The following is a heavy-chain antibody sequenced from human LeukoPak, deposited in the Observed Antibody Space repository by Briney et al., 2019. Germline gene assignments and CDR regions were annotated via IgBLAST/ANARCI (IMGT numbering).Heavy chain of an antibody. CDR2: TSYSEGT. J-gene: IGHJ4*02. V-gene: IGHV4-31*03. CDR3: ATADWEFFYFDS. D-gene: IGHD3-10*01. Sequence: SETLSLTCTVSGGSVSRGGYYWNWIRQHPGKGLEWIGFTSYSEGTYYNPSLMSRITISVDRSQNQFSLKMRDVTAADTAVYFCATADWEFFYFDSWGQGVLVAVSS. CDR1: GGSVSRGGYY.